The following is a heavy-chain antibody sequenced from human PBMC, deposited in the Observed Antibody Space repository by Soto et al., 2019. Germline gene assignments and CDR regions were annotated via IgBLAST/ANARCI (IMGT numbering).Heavy chain of an antibody. D-gene: IGHD2-15*01. CDR1: GFTFSSYG. Sequence: QVQLVESGGGVVQPGRSLRLSCAASGFTFSSYGMHWVRQAPGKGLEWVAVIWYDGSNKYYADSVKGRFTISRDNSKNTVYLQMNSLRDEDRVVYYCARDEGGGYCSGGSCYYSSYWGQGTLVTVSS. J-gene: IGHJ4*02. CDR2: IWYDGSNK. CDR3: ARDEGGGYCSGGSCYYSSY. V-gene: IGHV3-33*01.